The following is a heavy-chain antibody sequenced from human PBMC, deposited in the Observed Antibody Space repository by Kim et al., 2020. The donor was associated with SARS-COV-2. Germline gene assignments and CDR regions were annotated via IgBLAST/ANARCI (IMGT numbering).Heavy chain of an antibody. J-gene: IGHJ4*02. Sequence: SETLSLTCAVYGGSFSGYYWSWIRQPPGKGLEWLGEINHRGSTNYNPSLKSRVTISVDTSKNQFSLKLSSVTAADTAGYYCARGLVVTPLYNYWGQGTLVTVSS. V-gene: IGHV4-34*01. CDR1: GGSFSGYY. CDR2: INHRGST. D-gene: IGHD2-15*01. CDR3: ARGLVVTPLYNY.